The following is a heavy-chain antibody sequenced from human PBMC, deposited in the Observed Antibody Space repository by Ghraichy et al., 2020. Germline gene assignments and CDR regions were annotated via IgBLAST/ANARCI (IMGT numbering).Heavy chain of an antibody. CDR1: GFTFSSYA. CDR3: ARDLMREGYFDY. J-gene: IGHJ4*02. Sequence: LSLTCAASGFTFSSYAMHWVRQAPGKGLEWVAVISYDGSNKYYADSVKGRFTISRDNSKNTLYLQMNSLRAEDTAVYYCARDLMREGYFDYWGQGTLVTVSS. D-gene: IGHD2-8*01. CDR2: ISYDGSNK. V-gene: IGHV3-30*04.